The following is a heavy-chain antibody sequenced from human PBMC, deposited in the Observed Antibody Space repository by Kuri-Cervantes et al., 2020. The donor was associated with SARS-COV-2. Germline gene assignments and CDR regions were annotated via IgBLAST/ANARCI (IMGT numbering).Heavy chain of an antibody. D-gene: IGHD1-26*01. J-gene: IGHJ4*02. CDR1: GGSICGSSYY. CDR2: IYYSGST. V-gene: IGHV4-39*01. CDR3: ARFSVGAKAKFAY. Sequence: SETLSFTCTVPGGSICGSSYYWCWIRQPPGKGLEWIGSIYYSGSTYYNPSLKSRVTISVDTSKNQFSLKLSSVTAADTAVYYCARFSVGAKAKFAYWGQGTLVTVSS.